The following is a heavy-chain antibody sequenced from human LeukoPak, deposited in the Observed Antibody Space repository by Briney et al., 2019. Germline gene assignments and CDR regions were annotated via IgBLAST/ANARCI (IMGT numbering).Heavy chain of an antibody. Sequence: SVKVSCKVSGYTLTELSMHWVRQAPGQGLEWMGGIIPIFGTANYAQKFQGRVTITADKSTSTAYMELSSLRSEDTAVYYCASNKIAAAGVIDYWGQGTLVTVSS. CDR3: ASNKIAAAGVIDY. J-gene: IGHJ4*02. D-gene: IGHD6-13*01. CDR2: IIPIFGTA. CDR1: GYTLTELS. V-gene: IGHV1-69*06.